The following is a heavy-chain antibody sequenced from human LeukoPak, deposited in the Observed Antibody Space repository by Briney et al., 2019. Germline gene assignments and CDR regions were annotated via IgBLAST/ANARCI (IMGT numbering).Heavy chain of an antibody. D-gene: IGHD3-9*01. CDR2: FDPEDGET. CDR3: ATLLSGYYDILTGYYEYFQH. CDR1: GYTLTELS. J-gene: IGHJ1*01. V-gene: IGHV1-24*01. Sequence: GASVKVSCKVPGYTLTELSMHWVRQAPGKGLEWMGGFDPEDGETIYAQKFQGRVTMTEDTSTDTAYMELSSLRSEDTAVYYCATLLSGYYDILTGYYEYFQHWGQGTLVTVSS.